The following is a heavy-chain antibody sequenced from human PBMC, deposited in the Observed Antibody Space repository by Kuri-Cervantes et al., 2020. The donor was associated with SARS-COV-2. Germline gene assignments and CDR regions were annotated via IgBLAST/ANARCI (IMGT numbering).Heavy chain of an antibody. Sequence: SETLSLTCTVSGGSISSGGYYWSWVRQHPGRGPEWIGYVYYNGNTFYSPSLKSRVTMSIDTSRNQFSLRLSSVTAAYTAVYYCARGGTTVPTSGAFDFWGQGTLVTVSS. V-gene: IGHV4-31*03. D-gene: IGHD4-17*01. CDR1: GGSISSGGYY. J-gene: IGHJ3*01. CDR2: VYYNGNT. CDR3: ARGGTTVPTSGAFDF.